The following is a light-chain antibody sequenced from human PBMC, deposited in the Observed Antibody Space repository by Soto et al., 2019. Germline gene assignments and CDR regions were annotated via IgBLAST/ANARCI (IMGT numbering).Light chain of an antibody. J-gene: IGLJ1*01. CDR2: EVN. V-gene: IGLV2-14*01. CDR1: SSDVGYHNY. CDR3: SSCTSSSTLLYV. Sequence: QSVLTQPASVSGSPGQSITISCTGTSSDVGYHNYVSWYRHHPGKAPRLMIYEVNNRPSGVSNRFSGSKSGNTASLTISGLQAEDEADYYCSSCTSSSTLLYVCGTGTKVTVL.